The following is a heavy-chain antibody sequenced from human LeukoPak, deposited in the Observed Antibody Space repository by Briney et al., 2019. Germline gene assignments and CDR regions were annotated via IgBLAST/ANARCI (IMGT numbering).Heavy chain of an antibody. J-gene: IGHJ4*02. Sequence: PSQTLSLTCTVSGGSISSGSYYWSWIRQPAGKGLEWIGRIYTSGSTNYNPSLMSRVTISVDTSKNQFSLKLSSVTAADTAVYYCARGRAFGGVISQFDYWGQGTLVTVSS. CDR3: ARGRAFGGVISQFDY. CDR2: IYTSGST. D-gene: IGHD3-16*02. V-gene: IGHV4-61*02. CDR1: GGSISSGSYY.